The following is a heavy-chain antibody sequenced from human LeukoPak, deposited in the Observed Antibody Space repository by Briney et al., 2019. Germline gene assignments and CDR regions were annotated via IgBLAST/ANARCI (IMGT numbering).Heavy chain of an antibody. V-gene: IGHV4-59*08. CDR3: ARRSGWFGELSPFFDY. J-gene: IGHJ4*02. CDR1: GGSISSYY. CDR2: IYYSGST. Sequence: SETLSLTCTVSGGSISSYYWSWIRQPPGKGLEWIGYIYYSGSTNYNPSLKSRVTISVDTSKNQFSLKLSSVTAADTAVYYCARRSGWFGELSPFFDYWGQGTLVTVSS. D-gene: IGHD3-10*01.